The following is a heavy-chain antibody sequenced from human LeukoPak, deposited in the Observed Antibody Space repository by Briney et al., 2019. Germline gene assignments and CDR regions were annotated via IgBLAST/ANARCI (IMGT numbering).Heavy chain of an antibody. J-gene: IGHJ4*02. CDR2: ISAYNGNT. CDR3: ASFVAHVWFGEYYYYFDY. D-gene: IGHD3-10*01. V-gene: IGHV1-18*01. CDR1: GYTFTSYG. Sequence: ASVKVSCKASGYTFTSYGISWVRRAPGQGLEWMGWISAYNGNTNYAQKLQGRVTMTTDTSTSTAYMELRSLRSDDTAVYYCASFVAHVWFGEYYYYFDYWGQGTLVTVSS.